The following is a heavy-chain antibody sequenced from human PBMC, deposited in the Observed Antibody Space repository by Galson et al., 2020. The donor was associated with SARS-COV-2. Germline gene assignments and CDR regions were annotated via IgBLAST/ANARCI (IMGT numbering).Heavy chain of an antibody. CDR2: ISGSSTTT. CDR3: ARDILAGYCSGGSCGVDH. Sequence: GESLKISCAASGFTFSSYSMNWVRQAPGKGLEWISYISGSSTTTHYADSVNGRFTISRDNAKNSLYLQMNSLRAEDTAVYYCARDILAGYCSGGSCGVDHWGQGTLVTVSS. V-gene: IGHV3-48*04. J-gene: IGHJ4*02. D-gene: IGHD2-15*01. CDR1: GFTFSSYS.